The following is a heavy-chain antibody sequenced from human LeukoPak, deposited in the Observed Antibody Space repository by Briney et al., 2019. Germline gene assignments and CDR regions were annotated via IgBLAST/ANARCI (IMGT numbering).Heavy chain of an antibody. V-gene: IGHV3-21*04. D-gene: IGHD1-7*01. CDR3: AKDIKELDAFDI. Sequence: PGGSLRLSCAASGFTFSTYSMNWVRQAPGKGLEWVSSISGSSIYIYYADSVKGRFTISRDNSKNSLYLQMNSLRTEDTALYYCAKDIKELDAFDIWGQGTMVTVSS. CDR1: GFTFSTYS. J-gene: IGHJ3*02. CDR2: ISGSSIYI.